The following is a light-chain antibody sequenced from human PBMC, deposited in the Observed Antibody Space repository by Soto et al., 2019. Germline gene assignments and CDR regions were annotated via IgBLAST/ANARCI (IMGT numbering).Light chain of an antibody. CDR2: LGS. V-gene: IGKV2-28*01. CDR3: MQALQTPT. Sequence: DIGMTQKPLSLPVTPGEPASISCRSSQSLLHSNGYNYLDWYLQKPGQSPQLLIYLGSNRASGVPDRFSGSGSGTDFTLKISRVEAEDVGVYYCMQALQTPTFGQGTKVDIK. CDR1: QSLLHSNGYNY. J-gene: IGKJ1*01.